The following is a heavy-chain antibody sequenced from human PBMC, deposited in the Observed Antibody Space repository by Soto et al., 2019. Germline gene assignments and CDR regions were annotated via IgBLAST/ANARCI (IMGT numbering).Heavy chain of an antibody. CDR3: AKPDGATYNFRY. J-gene: IGHJ4*02. D-gene: IGHD1-1*01. CDR1: GFTFNTNS. Sequence: DVQLLESGGSLLQPXGSLTLSCAASGFTFNTNSMSWVRQAPGKGLEWVSAISSSGGSTYYADSVKGRFIIXXXXXXXXXXLRMNSLRAEDTAVYYCAKPDGATYNFRYWGQXTLVTVSS. V-gene: IGHV3-23*01. CDR2: ISSSGGST.